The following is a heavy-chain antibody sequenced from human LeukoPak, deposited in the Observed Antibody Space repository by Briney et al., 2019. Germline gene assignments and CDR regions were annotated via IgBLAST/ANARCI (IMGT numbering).Heavy chain of an antibody. CDR1: AYTLTGYY. Sequence: ASVKVSCKASAYTLTGYYMHWVQQAPGQGLEWMGWINPNSGGTNYAQKFQGRVTMTRDTSIGTAYLELNGLRSDDTAVYYCATYDQWLPHGFDPWGQGTLVTVSS. CDR3: ATYDQWLPHGFDP. CDR2: INPNSGGT. J-gene: IGHJ5*02. D-gene: IGHD6-19*01. V-gene: IGHV1-2*02.